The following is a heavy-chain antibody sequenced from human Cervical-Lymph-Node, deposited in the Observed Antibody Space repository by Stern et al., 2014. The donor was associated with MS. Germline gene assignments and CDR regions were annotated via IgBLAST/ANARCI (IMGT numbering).Heavy chain of an antibody. V-gene: IGHV4-59*01. CDR3: ARGDDFWSGPGGWFDP. Sequence: QLQLQESGPGLVKPSETLSLTCTVSGGSISSYYWSWIRQPPGKGLEWIGYIYSSGSTNYNPSLKSRVTISVDTSKNQFSLKLSSVTAADTAVYYCARGDDFWSGPGGWFDPWGQGTLVTVSS. CDR1: GGSISSYY. J-gene: IGHJ5*02. CDR2: IYSSGST. D-gene: IGHD3-3*01.